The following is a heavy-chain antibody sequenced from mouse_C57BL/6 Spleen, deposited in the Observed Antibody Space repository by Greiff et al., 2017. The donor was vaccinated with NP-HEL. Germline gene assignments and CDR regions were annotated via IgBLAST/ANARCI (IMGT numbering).Heavy chain of an antibody. J-gene: IGHJ1*03. D-gene: IGHD1-1*01. Sequence: QVQLQQPGAELVKPGASVKLSCKASGYTFTSYWMQWVKQRPGQGLEWIGEIDPSDSYTNYNQKFKGKATLTVDTSSSTAYMQLSSLTSEDSAVYYCARDYGSSPHWYFDVWGTGTMVTVSS. CDR3: ARDYGSSPHWYFDV. CDR2: IDPSDSYT. V-gene: IGHV1-50*01. CDR1: GYTFTSYW.